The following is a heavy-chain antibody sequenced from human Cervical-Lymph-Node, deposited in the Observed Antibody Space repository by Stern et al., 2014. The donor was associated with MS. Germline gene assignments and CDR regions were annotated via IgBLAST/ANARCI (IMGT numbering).Heavy chain of an antibody. V-gene: IGHV1-69*01. Sequence: VQLVQSGAEVKRPGSSVKVSCRASGGTVSSYAINWLRQAPGQGLEWMGGIIPLFGTTKYAQKFQGRVTIIADGSANTAYMDLSRLKSEDTAVYYCATGADATYYFDLWGQGTLVTVSS. CDR3: ATGADATYYFDL. CDR1: GGTVSSYA. CDR2: IIPLFGTT. D-gene: IGHD1-26*01. J-gene: IGHJ4*02.